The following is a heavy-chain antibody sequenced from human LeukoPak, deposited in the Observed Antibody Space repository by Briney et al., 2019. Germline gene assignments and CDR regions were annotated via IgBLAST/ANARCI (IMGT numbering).Heavy chain of an antibody. CDR3: ARHGGGYDPDY. J-gene: IGHJ4*02. Sequence: PSETLSLTCTVSGGSISSYYWSWIRQPPGKGLEWIGYIHYSGSTNYNPSLKSRVTISVDTSKNQFSLKLSSVTAADTAVYYCARHGGGYDPDYWGQGTLVTVSS. CDR2: IHYSGST. CDR1: GGSISSYY. D-gene: IGHD5-12*01. V-gene: IGHV4-59*08.